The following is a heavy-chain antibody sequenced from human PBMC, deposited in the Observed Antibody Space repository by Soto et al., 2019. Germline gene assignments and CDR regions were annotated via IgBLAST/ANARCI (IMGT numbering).Heavy chain of an antibody. D-gene: IGHD4-17*01. CDR2: IYYSGST. J-gene: IGHJ4*02. CDR3: ARENGYGDYGY. CDR1: GGSISSGGYS. Sequence: SETLSLTCTVSGGSISSGGYSWSWIRQHPGKGLEWIGYIYYSGSTYYNPSLKSRVTISVDTSKNQFSLKLSSVTAADTAVYYCARENGYGDYGYWGQGTLVTVSS. V-gene: IGHV4-31*03.